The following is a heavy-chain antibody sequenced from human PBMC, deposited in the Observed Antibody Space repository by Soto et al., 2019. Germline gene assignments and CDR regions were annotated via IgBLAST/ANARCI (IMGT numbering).Heavy chain of an antibody. Sequence: PGGSLRLSCASSGFTFSDYYMSWIRQAPGKGLEWLSYISPGSRYPAYADSVKGRFTISRDNARRSLSLQMNSLTADDTAIYYCVRGGGGGLFDPWGQGSMVTVSS. J-gene: IGHJ5*02. CDR1: GFTFSDYY. CDR3: VRGGGGGLFDP. CDR2: ISPGSRYP. D-gene: IGHD2-15*01. V-gene: IGHV3-11*06.